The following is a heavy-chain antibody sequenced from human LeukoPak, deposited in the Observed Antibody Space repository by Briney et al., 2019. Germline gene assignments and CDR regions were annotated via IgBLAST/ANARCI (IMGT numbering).Heavy chain of an antibody. CDR3: SRGDYGDYGVVDY. Sequence: ASVKVSCKASGYTFTTYYMHWVRQAPGQGLEWMGWINPNSGATNYAPKFQGRVTMTRDTSISTAYMELSRLRSDDTAVYYCSRGDYGDYGVVDYWGQGTLVTVSS. CDR1: GYTFTTYY. D-gene: IGHD4-17*01. CDR2: INPNSGAT. J-gene: IGHJ4*02. V-gene: IGHV1-2*02.